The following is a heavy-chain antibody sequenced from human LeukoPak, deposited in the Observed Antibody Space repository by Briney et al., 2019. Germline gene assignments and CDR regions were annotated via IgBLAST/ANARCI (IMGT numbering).Heavy chain of an antibody. CDR3: ARTNPGYTVAPWRAFDI. CDR2: ISYDGSNK. Sequence: GGSLRLSCAASGFTFSSYGMHWVRQAPGKGLEWVAVISYDGSNKYYADSVKGRFTISRDNSKNTLYLQMNSLRAEDTAVYYCARTNPGYTVAPWRAFDIWGQGTMVTVSS. V-gene: IGHV3-30*19. D-gene: IGHD4-23*01. J-gene: IGHJ3*02. CDR1: GFTFSSYG.